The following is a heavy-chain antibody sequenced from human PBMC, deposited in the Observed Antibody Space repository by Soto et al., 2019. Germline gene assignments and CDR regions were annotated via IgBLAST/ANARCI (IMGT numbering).Heavy chain of an antibody. J-gene: IGHJ5*02. Sequence: QVQLVQSGAEVKKPGASVKVSCQASGYTFTGYYMHWVRQAPGQGREGMGWFNPNSGGTNYAQKLQCWVTMTRETSIRTAYMELSRLRSDDTAVYYCAIDSTGTEGGNWFDPWGQGNLVTVSS. CDR1: GYTFTGYY. CDR2: FNPNSGGT. CDR3: AIDSTGTEGGNWFDP. D-gene: IGHD1-1*01. V-gene: IGHV1-2*04.